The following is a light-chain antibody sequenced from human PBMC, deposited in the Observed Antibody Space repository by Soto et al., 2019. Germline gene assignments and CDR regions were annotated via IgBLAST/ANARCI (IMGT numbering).Light chain of an antibody. Sequence: QSVLTQPASVSGSPGQSITISCTGTSSGVGDNNYVSWYQRHPGKAPKLMFCEVSNRPSGVSSRFSGSKSGNTASLTISGLQAEAEADYYSSSYTSNNTLAVFGTETKVTVL. CDR1: SSGVGDNNY. J-gene: IGLJ1*01. CDR3: SSYTSNNTLAV. V-gene: IGLV2-14*01. CDR2: EVS.